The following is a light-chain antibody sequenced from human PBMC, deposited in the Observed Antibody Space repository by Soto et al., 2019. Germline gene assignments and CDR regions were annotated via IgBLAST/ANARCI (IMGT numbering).Light chain of an antibody. CDR1: QSFSTN. CDR2: GAS. CDR3: QRTNGESRS. J-gene: IGKJ4*01. Sequence: QSPATLSLSPEETVTLSCRASQSFSTNLAWYLQRRGQAPSLLIYGASNGATGLPTRFSRSGSGPEFTLTISSLQCGQVALFHRQRTNGESRSFGGGTKV. V-gene: IGKV3-15*01.